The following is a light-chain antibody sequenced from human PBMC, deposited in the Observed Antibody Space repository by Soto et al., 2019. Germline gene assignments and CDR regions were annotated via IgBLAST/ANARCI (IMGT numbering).Light chain of an antibody. CDR2: GTS. Sequence: QSVLTQPPSVSGAPGQRVTISCTGSSSNIGSVYDVHWYQQLPGTAPKLLIYGTSNRPSGVPDRFSGSKSGTSASLAITGLQAEDEADYYCQSYDSSLSGSYVFGTGPKLTVL. J-gene: IGLJ1*01. V-gene: IGLV1-40*01. CDR1: SSNIGSVYD. CDR3: QSYDSSLSGSYV.